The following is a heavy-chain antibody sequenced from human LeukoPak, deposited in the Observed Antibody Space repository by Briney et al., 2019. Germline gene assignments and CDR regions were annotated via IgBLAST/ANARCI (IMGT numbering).Heavy chain of an antibody. CDR1: GGSIGSSRHD. Sequence: SQSLSPACSVSGGSIGSSRHDSGWLHRPPGNGLEWIGRLFETGSTFYNPSLKRRVTISVDTCKNRICVKLSSVTPADTAVYYWARHEHGEQGDPNWFYPRGQGTLVTAAS. CDR3: ARHEHGEQGDPNWFYP. V-gene: IGHV4-39*01. CDR2: LFETGST. D-gene: IGHD1/OR15-1a*01. J-gene: IGHJ5*02.